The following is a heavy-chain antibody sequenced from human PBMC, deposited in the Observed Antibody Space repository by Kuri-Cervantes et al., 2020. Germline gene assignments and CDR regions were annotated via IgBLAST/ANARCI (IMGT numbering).Heavy chain of an antibody. CDR3: ARGRRVPVAGYYYYYMDV. J-gene: IGHJ6*03. CDR2: ISSSSNYI. Sequence: GESLKISCAASGFTFSSYTMNWVRQAPGKGLEWVSSISSSSNYIYYADSVMGRFTISRVNAKNSLYLQMNSLRAEDTALYYCARGRRVPVAGYYYYYMDVWGKGTTVTVSS. CDR1: GFTFSSYT. V-gene: IGHV3-21*04. D-gene: IGHD2-2*01.